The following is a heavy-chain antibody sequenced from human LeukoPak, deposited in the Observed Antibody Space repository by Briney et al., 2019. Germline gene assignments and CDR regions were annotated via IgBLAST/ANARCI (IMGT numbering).Heavy chain of an antibody. CDR3: ARDLIVRGTAILGY. V-gene: IGHV3-21*01. D-gene: IGHD1-26*01. CDR2: ISSSSSYI. CDR1: GFTFSSYS. Sequence: PGGSLRLSCAASGFTFSSYSMNWVRQAPGKGLEWVSSISSSSSYIYYADSVKGRFTISRDNAKNSLYLQMNSLRAEDTAVYYCARDLIVRGTAILGYWGQGTLVTVSS. J-gene: IGHJ4*02.